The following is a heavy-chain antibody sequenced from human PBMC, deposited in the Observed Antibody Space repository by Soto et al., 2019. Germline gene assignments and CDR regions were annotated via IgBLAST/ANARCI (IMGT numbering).Heavy chain of an antibody. D-gene: IGHD6-19*01. CDR2: ISSSSSYI. CDR1: GFTFSSYS. CDR3: ARPLIAVAGTAAFDI. Sequence: GSLRLSSAAYGFTFSSYSVHWVRKASAKGLERVSSISSSSSYIYYADSVKGRFTISRDNAKNSLYLQMNSLRAEDTAVYYCARPLIAVAGTAAFDIWGQGTMVTVSS. J-gene: IGHJ3*02. V-gene: IGHV3-21*01.